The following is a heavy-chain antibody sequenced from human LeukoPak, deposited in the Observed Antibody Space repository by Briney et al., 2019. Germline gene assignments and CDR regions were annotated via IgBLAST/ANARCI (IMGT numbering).Heavy chain of an antibody. V-gene: IGHV3-33*08. D-gene: IGHD1-26*01. CDR3: ARMTGSSADY. CDR1: GFTFSDYW. CDR2: IWYDGSKK. Sequence: GGSLRLSCAASGFTFSDYWMNWVRQAPGKGLEWVSLIWYDGSKKYYVDSVKGRFTISRDNSKNTPYLQMDSLRAEDTAVYYCARMTGSSADYWGQGTLVTVSS. J-gene: IGHJ4*02.